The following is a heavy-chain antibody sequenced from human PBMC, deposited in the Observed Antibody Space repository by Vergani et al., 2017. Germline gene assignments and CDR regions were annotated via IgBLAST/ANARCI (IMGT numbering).Heavy chain of an antibody. D-gene: IGHD3-9*01. J-gene: IGHJ4*02. CDR2: INTNTGNP. CDR3: ARGSRYDVLTGCLDY. V-gene: IGHV7-4-1*02. Sequence: QVQLVQSGSELKKPGASVKVSCKVSVYTFTRYAMNWVRQAPGQGLEWMGWINTNTGNPTYAQGFTGRFVFSLDTSVSTAFLQISSLKADDTAVYYCARGSRYDVLTGCLDYWGQGTLVTVSS. CDR1: VYTFTRYA.